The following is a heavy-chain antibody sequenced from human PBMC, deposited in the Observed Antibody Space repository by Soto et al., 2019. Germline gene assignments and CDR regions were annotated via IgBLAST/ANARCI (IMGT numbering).Heavy chain of an antibody. V-gene: IGHV3-15*01. CDR3: TTDSGGGSYDFGY. J-gene: IGHJ4*02. CDR2: IKSKTDGGTT. CDR1: GFTFSNAW. Sequence: EVQLVESGGGLVKPGGSLRLSCAASGFTFSNAWMSWVRQAPGKGLEWVGRIKSKTDGGTTDYAAPVKGRFTISRDDSKNTLYLQMNSLKTEDTAVYYCTTDSGGGSYDFGYWGQGTLVTVSS. D-gene: IGHD1-26*01.